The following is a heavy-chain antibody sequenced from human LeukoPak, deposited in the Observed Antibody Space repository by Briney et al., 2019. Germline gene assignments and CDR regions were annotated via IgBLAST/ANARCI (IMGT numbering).Heavy chain of an antibody. J-gene: IGHJ4*02. CDR1: GFTFDDYA. CDR2: ISWNSGSI. Sequence: GRSLRLSCAASGFTFDDYAMHWVRPAPGKGLEWVSGISWNSGSIGYADSVKGRFTISRDNAKNSLYLQMNSLRAEDTGLYYCAKAQYGDYKIFDYWGQGTLVTVSS. V-gene: IGHV3-9*01. D-gene: IGHD4-17*01. CDR3: AKAQYGDYKIFDY.